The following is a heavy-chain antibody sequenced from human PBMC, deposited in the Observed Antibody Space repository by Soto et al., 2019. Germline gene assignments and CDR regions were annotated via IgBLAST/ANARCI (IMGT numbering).Heavy chain of an antibody. CDR1: GFTFSSYE. Sequence: EVQLVESGGGLVQPGGSLRLSCAASGFTFSSYEMNWVRQAPGKGLEWVSYISSSGRTIYYADSVKGRFTISRDNAKNSLYLQMNSLRAEDTAVYYCARDDYGHHEALYYYGMDVWGQGTTVTVSS. CDR3: ARDDYGHHEALYYYGMDV. D-gene: IGHD4-17*01. V-gene: IGHV3-48*03. CDR2: ISSSGRTI. J-gene: IGHJ6*02.